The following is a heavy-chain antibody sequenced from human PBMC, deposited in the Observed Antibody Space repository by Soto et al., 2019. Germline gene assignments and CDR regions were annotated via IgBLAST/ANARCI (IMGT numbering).Heavy chain of an antibody. D-gene: IGHD2-21*02. CDR1: GGFVSSGSYY. V-gene: IGHV4-34*01. J-gene: IGHJ3*02. CDR2: MSHSGGT. CDR3: ARVERGTARTVVDAFDI. Sequence: QVQLQQWGAGLLKPSETLSLTCAVYGGFVSSGSYYWSSIRQPPGKGLEWIGEMSHSGGTHFNPSLKSRVTISVDTSKNQFSLKMSSVTSADTALYYCARVERGTARTVVDAFDIWGPGTMVTVSS.